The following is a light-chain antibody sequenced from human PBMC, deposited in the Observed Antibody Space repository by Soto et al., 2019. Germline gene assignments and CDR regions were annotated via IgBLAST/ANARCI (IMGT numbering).Light chain of an antibody. V-gene: IGKV3-20*01. CDR1: QSISSNF. CDR3: QQFGGSPPRFT. Sequence: EIVLTQSPGTLSLSPGEGATLSCRASQSISSNFLAWYQQKRGQAPRLLIHGASNRATGIPDRFSGSGSGTDFTLTITRLEPEDFAVYYCQQFGGSPPRFTFGPGTKVEVK. J-gene: IGKJ3*01. CDR2: GAS.